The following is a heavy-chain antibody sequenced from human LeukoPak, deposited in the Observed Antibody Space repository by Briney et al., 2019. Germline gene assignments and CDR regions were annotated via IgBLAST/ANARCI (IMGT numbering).Heavy chain of an antibody. CDR3: ARMRCSGGGCYEFDY. V-gene: IGHV3-23*01. CDR2: ISRSGDNT. Sequence: GGSLRLSCVASGLSFSSYAMTWVRQAPGKGLEWVSGISRSGDNTYNADPVEGRFTISRDTSKNTLYLQVNTLRAEDTAVYYCARMRCSGGGCYEFDYWGQGTLVTVSS. CDR1: GLSFSSYA. J-gene: IGHJ4*02. D-gene: IGHD2-15*01.